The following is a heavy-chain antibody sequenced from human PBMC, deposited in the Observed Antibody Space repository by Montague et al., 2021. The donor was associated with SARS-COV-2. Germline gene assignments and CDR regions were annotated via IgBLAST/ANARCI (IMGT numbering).Heavy chain of an antibody. Sequence: SLRLSCAASGFTFEDYAMHWVRQAPGKGLEWVSGISWDSGSIGYADSVKGRFSISRDNAKNSLYLQMNSPRAEDTALYYCAKVGTAAAGTTFSRYFQHWGQGTLVTVSS. CDR2: ISWDSGSI. CDR1: GFTFEDYA. CDR3: AKVGTAAAGTTFSRYFQH. V-gene: IGHV3-9*01. D-gene: IGHD6-13*01. J-gene: IGHJ1*01.